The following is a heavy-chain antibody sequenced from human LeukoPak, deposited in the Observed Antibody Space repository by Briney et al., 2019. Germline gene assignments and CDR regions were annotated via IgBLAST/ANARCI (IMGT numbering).Heavy chain of an antibody. CDR3: ARVNPYSNYKHVTSYNWFDP. Sequence: SETLSLTCAVYGGSFSGYYWSWIRQPPGKGLEWIGEINHSGNTNYNPSLKSRVTISVDTSKNQFSLKLSSVTAADTAVYYCARVNPYSNYKHVTSYNWFDPWGQGTLVTVSS. CDR1: GGSFSGYY. J-gene: IGHJ5*02. V-gene: IGHV4-34*01. CDR2: INHSGNT. D-gene: IGHD4-11*01.